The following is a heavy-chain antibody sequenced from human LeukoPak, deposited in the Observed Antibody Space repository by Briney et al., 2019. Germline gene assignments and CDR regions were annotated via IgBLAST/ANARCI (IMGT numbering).Heavy chain of an antibody. D-gene: IGHD5-12*01. CDR3: ARHYGPGSGYVVY. J-gene: IGHJ4*02. CDR1: GGSLSSSSYY. CDR2: IYYSGST. Sequence: SETLSLTCTVSGGSLSSSSYYWGWLRPPPEKGREWIGSIYYSGSTYYNPSLKRRVTISVDTSKNQFSLKLSSVTAAETDVYYCARHYGPGSGYVVYWGQGTLVTVSS. V-gene: IGHV4-39*01.